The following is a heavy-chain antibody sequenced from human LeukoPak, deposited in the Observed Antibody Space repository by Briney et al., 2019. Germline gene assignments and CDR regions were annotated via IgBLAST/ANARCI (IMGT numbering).Heavy chain of an antibody. J-gene: IGHJ4*02. CDR1: GYSFTTYW. V-gene: IGHV5-51*01. CDR3: ARRGDAYGLAF. CDR2: IYPGDSDT. Sequence: GESLKISCKGSGYSFTTYWIGWVRQMPGKGLEWMGIIYPGDSDTRYSPSFQGQVTISADKSINTVYLQWNSLKASDTAMYYCARRGDAYGLAFWGQGTLVTVSS. D-gene: IGHD5-24*01.